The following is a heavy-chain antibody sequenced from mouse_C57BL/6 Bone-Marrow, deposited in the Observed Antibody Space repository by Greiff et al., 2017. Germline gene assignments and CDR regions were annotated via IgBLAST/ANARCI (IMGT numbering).Heavy chain of an antibody. J-gene: IGHJ3*01. V-gene: IGHV5-17*01. CDR2: ISSGSSTI. Sequence: EVTLEESGGGLVKPGGSLKLSCAASGFTLSDYGMHWGRQAPQTGLEWVAYISSGSSTIYYADTVKSRFIISRDNAKNTLFLQMTRLRSEDTAMYYCASGGNYLFAYWGQGTLVTVSA. CDR1: GFTLSDYG. CDR3: ASGGNYLFAY. D-gene: IGHD2-1*01.